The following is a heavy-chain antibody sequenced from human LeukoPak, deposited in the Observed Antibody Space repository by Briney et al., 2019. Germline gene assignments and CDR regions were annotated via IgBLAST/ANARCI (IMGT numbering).Heavy chain of an antibody. D-gene: IGHD4-11*01. Sequence: PGGSLRLSCAASGFTFDEYAMHWVRQAPGKGLEWVSGISWNSGYINYADSVKGRFTISRDNAKNSVYLQMNSLRTEDTALYYCAKDINYSNCYYYGMDVWGQGTTVTVSS. CDR2: ISWNSGYI. V-gene: IGHV3-9*01. J-gene: IGHJ6*02. CDR1: GFTFDEYA. CDR3: AKDINYSNCYYYGMDV.